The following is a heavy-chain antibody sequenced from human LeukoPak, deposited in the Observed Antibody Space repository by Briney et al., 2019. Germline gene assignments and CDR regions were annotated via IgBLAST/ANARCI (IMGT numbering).Heavy chain of an antibody. J-gene: IGHJ3*02. CDR2: ISGSGAST. CDR1: GFAFSFFA. CDR3: AKTLKLSRDAFDI. Sequence: GGSLRLSCEAPGFAFSFFAMSWLRQAPGKGLEWVSGISGSGASTYYVDSVKGRFTISRDTSKNTLYLQMNSLRAEDTAVYYCAKTLKLSRDAFDIWGQGTMVTVSS. D-gene: IGHD2/OR15-2a*01. V-gene: IGHV3-23*01.